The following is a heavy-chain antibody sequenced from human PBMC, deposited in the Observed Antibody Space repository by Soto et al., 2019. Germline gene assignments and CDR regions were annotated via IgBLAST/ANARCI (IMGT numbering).Heavy chain of an antibody. D-gene: IGHD2-21*02. J-gene: IGHJ4*02. Sequence: EVHLVESGGGLVQPGGSLRLSCAASGFTFSSYWMHWVRQAPGKGLVWVSRINTNGSSISYADSVKGRFSISRDNAKNTLYLQMNSLRVEDTAVYFCAMGSAVVTFWGQGTLVTVSS. CDR1: GFTFSSYW. CDR3: AMGSAVVTF. CDR2: INTNGSSI. V-gene: IGHV3-74*01.